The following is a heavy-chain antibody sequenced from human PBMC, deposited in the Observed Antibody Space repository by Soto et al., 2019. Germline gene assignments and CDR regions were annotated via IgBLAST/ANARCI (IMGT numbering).Heavy chain of an antibody. CDR1: GYTFTSYG. CDR3: ARDRGYSYGYVAWPITTSWTHDDAFDI. D-gene: IGHD5-18*01. J-gene: IGHJ3*02. CDR2: ISAYNGNT. V-gene: IGHV1-18*01. Sequence: ASVKVSCKASGYTFTSYGISWVRQAPGQGLEWMGWISAYNGNTNYAQKLQGRVTMTTDTSTSTAYMELRSLRPDDTAVYYCARDRGYSYGYVAWPITTSWTHDDAFDIWGQGTMVTVSS.